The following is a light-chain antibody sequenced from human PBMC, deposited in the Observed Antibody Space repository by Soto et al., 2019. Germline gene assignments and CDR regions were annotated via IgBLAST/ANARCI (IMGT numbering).Light chain of an antibody. Sequence: EIGLSNSPVTLSLSHGERATLSCRASQSVSSYLAWYQQRPGQAPRLLIYDASNRATGIPAGFSGSGSGTDFTLTIDNLEPEDFAIYYCQQRNNWPPITFGQGTRLEI. J-gene: IGKJ5*01. CDR3: QQRNNWPPIT. CDR1: QSVSSY. V-gene: IGKV3-11*01. CDR2: DAS.